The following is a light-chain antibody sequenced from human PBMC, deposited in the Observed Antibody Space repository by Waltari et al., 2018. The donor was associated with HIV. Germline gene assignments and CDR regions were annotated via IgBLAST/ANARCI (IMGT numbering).Light chain of an antibody. CDR1: QSVGSGY. CDR2: GES. Sequence: ETVLTQSPGTLSLSPGERVTLSCRANQSVGSGYLAWYQQKPGQAPRLLTYGESSRATGIPDRFSGSGSKTDFTLTINRLEPEDFAVYYCQQFYRPPYTFGQGTKLEIK. V-gene: IGKV3-20*01. CDR3: QQFYRPPYT. J-gene: IGKJ2*01.